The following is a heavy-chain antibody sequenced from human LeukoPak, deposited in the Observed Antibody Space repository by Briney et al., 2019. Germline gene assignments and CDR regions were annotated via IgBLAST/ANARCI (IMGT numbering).Heavy chain of an antibody. CDR3: ARGLGIVGATHFDY. J-gene: IGHJ4*02. CDR1: GGSISSSSYY. Sequence: SESLSLTCTVSGGSISSSSYYWGWIRQPPGKGLEWIGSIYYSGSTYYNPPLKSRVTISVDTSKNQFSLKLSSVTAADTAVYYCARGLGIVGATHFDYWGQGTLVTVSS. V-gene: IGHV4-39*07. D-gene: IGHD1-26*01. CDR2: IYYSGST.